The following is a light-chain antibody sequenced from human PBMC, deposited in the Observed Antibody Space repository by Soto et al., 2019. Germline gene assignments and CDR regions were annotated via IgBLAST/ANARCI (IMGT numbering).Light chain of an antibody. Sequence: QSALTQPASLSGSPGQSISISCTGTSSYVGGFNYVSWYQQHPGKAPKLMIYDVSNRPSVVSDRFSGSKSGNTASLTISGLQAEDEADYYCASYTSSSTLDVFGTGTKLTVL. J-gene: IGLJ1*01. CDR2: DVS. CDR1: SSYVGGFNY. CDR3: ASYTSSSTLDV. V-gene: IGLV2-14*01.